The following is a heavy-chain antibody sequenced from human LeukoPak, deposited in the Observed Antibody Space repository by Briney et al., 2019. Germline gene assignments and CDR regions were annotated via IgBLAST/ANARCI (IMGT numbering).Heavy chain of an antibody. Sequence: SETLSLTCTVSGASISSGGYFWSWVRQHPGKGLEWIGYIHYSGSTSYNPSLKSRITISVDTSKNHFSLKLSSVTAADTAVYYCARNLGYNGFDYWGQGTLVTVSS. J-gene: IGHJ4*02. CDR1: GASISSGGYF. V-gene: IGHV4-31*03. CDR3: ARNLGYNGFDY. D-gene: IGHD5-24*01. CDR2: IHYSGST.